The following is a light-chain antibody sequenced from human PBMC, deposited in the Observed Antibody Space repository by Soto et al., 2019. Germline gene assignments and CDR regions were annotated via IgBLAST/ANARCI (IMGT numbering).Light chain of an antibody. CDR2: AAS. Sequence: DIQMTQSPSSLSASVGDRVTITCRASQSISSYLNWYQQKPGKAPKLLIYAASSLQSGVPSRFSGSGSGTDFTLTISSLQPEAFATYYCQQSYCTPPTFGQGTKLEIK. CDR3: QQSYCTPPT. V-gene: IGKV1-39*01. CDR1: QSISSY. J-gene: IGKJ2*01.